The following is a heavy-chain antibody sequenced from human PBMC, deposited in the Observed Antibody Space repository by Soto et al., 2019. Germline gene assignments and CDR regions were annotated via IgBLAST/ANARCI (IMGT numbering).Heavy chain of an antibody. CDR3: AKDGGSYCDILTGFNYYYYMDV. V-gene: IGHV3-23*01. CDR1: GFTFGPYA. Sequence: GSLRISCGASGFTFGPYAMSWVRQAPGKGLAYVSGISGSGGSTYYADSVKGRFTISRDNSKNTLYLQMNSLRGEDTAVYYCAKDGGSYCDILTGFNYYYYMDVWGKGTTVTVSS. J-gene: IGHJ6*03. CDR2: ISGSGGST. D-gene: IGHD3-9*01.